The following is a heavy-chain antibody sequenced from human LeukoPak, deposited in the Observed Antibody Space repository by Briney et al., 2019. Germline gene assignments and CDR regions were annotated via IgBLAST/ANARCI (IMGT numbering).Heavy chain of an antibody. J-gene: IGHJ3*02. V-gene: IGHV3-21*01. Sequence: GGSLRLSCAASGFTFSSYSMNWVRQAPGKGLEWVSSISSSSSYIYYADSVTGRFTISRDNAKNSLYLQMNSLRAEDTAVYYCARDTYDSSGADAFDIWGQGTMVTVSS. CDR3: ARDTYDSSGADAFDI. CDR2: ISSSSSYI. D-gene: IGHD3-22*01. CDR1: GFTFSSYS.